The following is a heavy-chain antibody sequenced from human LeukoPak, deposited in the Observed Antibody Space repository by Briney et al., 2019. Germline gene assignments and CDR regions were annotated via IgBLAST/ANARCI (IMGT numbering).Heavy chain of an antibody. CDR2: ISSSGSTI. D-gene: IGHD3-10*01. CDR1: GFTFSSYE. Sequence: GGSLRLSCAASGFTFSSYEMNWVRQAPGKGLEWVSYISSSGSTIYYADSVKGRFTISRDNAKNSLYLQMNSLRAEDTAVYYCARLRITMVRGVDYWGQGTLVTVSS. V-gene: IGHV3-48*03. J-gene: IGHJ4*02. CDR3: ARLRITMVRGVDY.